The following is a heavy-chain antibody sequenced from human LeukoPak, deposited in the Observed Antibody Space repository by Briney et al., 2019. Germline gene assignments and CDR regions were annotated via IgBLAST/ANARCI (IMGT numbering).Heavy chain of an antibody. CDR2: ISAYNGNT. J-gene: IGHJ4*02. Sequence: GASVKVSCKASGYTFISYGISWVRQAPGQGLEWMGWISAYNGNTNYAQKLQGRVTMTTDTSTSTAYMELRSLRSDDTAVYYCARGVSYSGYDWRDFDYWGQGTLVTVSS. D-gene: IGHD5-12*01. V-gene: IGHV1-18*01. CDR3: ARGVSYSGYDWRDFDY. CDR1: GYTFISYG.